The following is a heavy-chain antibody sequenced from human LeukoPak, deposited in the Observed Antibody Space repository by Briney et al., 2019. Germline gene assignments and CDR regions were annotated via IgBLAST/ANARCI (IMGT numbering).Heavy chain of an antibody. CDR2: INHSGST. CDR1: GGSFSGYY. V-gene: IGHV4-34*01. J-gene: IGHJ3*02. D-gene: IGHD3-10*01. Sequence: SETLSLTCAVYGGSFSGYYWSWIRQPPGKGLEWIGEINHSGSTNYNPSLKSRVTISVDTSKNQFSLKLSSVTAADTAVYYCARGRRITMVRGVRLVAFAIWGQGTMVTVSS. CDR3: ARGRRITMVRGVRLVAFAI.